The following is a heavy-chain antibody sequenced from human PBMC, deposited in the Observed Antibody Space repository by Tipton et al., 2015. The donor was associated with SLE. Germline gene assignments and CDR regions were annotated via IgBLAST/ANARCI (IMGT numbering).Heavy chain of an antibody. J-gene: IGHJ4*02. V-gene: IGHV4-34*01. Sequence: TLSLTRAVYGGSFSGYYWSWIRQPPGKGLQWIGEINHSGSTNYNPSLKSRVTISVDTSKNQFSLKLSYVTAADTAMYYCALLGRSLDYWGQGTLVTVSS. CDR3: ALLGRSLDY. CDR1: GGSFSGYY. CDR2: INHSGST.